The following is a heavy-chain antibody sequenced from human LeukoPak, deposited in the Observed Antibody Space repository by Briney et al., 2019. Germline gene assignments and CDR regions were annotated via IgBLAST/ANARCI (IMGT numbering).Heavy chain of an antibody. CDR3: AREYFDILTGYSKGIDY. V-gene: IGHV4-59*01. D-gene: IGHD3-9*01. J-gene: IGHJ4*02. CDR2: IYYSGNT. CDR1: GGSISGYY. Sequence: SETLSLTCNVSGGSISGYYWSWIRQPPGKGPEWIGYIYYSGNTNYNPSLKSRVTISVDTSRNQFSLRLSSVTAADTAVYYCAREYFDILTGYSKGIDYWGQGTLVTVSS.